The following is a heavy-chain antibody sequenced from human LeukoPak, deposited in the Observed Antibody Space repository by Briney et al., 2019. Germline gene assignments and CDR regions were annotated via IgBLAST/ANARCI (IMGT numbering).Heavy chain of an antibody. J-gene: IGHJ4*02. CDR1: GFTFSSYN. Sequence: GGSLRLSCAASGFTFSSYNMNGVRQAPAKGRDWVSSISRSNNYIYYPDSVSGRFTITRDNAKNSLYLQMNSLRAEDTAVYYCARDNPGSGWTQCFDYWGQGTLVTVSS. CDR2: ISRSNNYI. CDR3: ARDNPGSGWTQCFDY. V-gene: IGHV3-21*01. D-gene: IGHD6-19*01.